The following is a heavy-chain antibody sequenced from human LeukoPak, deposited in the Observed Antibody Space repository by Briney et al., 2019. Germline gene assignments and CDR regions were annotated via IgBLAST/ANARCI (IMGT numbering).Heavy chain of an antibody. Sequence: GGSLRLSCAASGFTFSSYSMNWVRQAPGKGLEWVSSISSSSSYIYYADSVKGRFTISRDNAKNSLYLQMNSLRAEDTAVYYCARGRFNYGWGMDVWGQGTTVIVSS. CDR3: ARGRFNYGWGMDV. V-gene: IGHV3-21*01. D-gene: IGHD5-18*01. CDR1: GFTFSSYS. J-gene: IGHJ6*02. CDR2: ISSSSSYI.